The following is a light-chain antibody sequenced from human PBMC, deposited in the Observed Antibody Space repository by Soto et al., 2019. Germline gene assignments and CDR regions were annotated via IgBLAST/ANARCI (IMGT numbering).Light chain of an antibody. Sequence: DIQMTQSPYSLSASVGDSVTITCRASQNIRTYLNWYQQKPGRAPKLLIHSASALTSVVPSSLSGSRSGTEFTLTMSGLQPEDFATCDCQQGHSTPYTFGQGTKVEIK. V-gene: IGKV1-39*01. CDR2: SAS. CDR1: QNIRTY. CDR3: QQGHSTPYT. J-gene: IGKJ2*01.